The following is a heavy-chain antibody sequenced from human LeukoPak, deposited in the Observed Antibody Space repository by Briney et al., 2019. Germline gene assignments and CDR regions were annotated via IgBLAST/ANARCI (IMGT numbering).Heavy chain of an antibody. V-gene: IGHV1-18*01. CDR2: ISAYNGNT. J-gene: IGHJ4*02. D-gene: IGHD3-22*01. CDR1: GYTFTSYG. CDR3: ARDFESMIVVVTSPFGY. Sequence: EASVKVSCKASGYTFTSYGISWVRQAPGQGLEWMGWISAYNGNTNYAQKLQGRVTMTTDTSTSTAYMELRSLRSDDTAVYYCARDFESMIVVVTSPFGYWGQGTLVTGSS.